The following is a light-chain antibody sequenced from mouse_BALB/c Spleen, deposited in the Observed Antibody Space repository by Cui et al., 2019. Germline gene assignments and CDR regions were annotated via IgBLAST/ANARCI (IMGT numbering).Light chain of an antibody. CDR3: QQWSSNPLFT. Sequence: QIVLTQSPALMSASPGEKVTMTCSASTSVSYMYWYQQKPRSSPKPWIYLTSNLASGVPARFSGSGSGTSYSLTSSSMEAEDAATYYCQQWSSNPLFTFGSGTKLEIK. CDR1: TSVSY. CDR2: LTS. J-gene: IGKJ4*01. V-gene: IGKV4-68*01.